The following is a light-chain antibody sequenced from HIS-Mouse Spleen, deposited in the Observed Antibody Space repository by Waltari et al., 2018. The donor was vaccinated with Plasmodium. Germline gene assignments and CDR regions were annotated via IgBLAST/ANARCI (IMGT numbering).Light chain of an antibody. Sequence: SYVLTQPPSVSVAPGQTARITCGGNNIGSKSVHWYQQKPGQAPVLVVDDDGDRPSGIPERFSGANSGNTATRTISRVEAGDEADYYCQVWDRSSDHPVFGGGTKLTVL. CDR2: DDG. J-gene: IGLJ2*01. V-gene: IGLV3-21*02. CDR1: NIGSKS. CDR3: QVWDRSSDHPV.